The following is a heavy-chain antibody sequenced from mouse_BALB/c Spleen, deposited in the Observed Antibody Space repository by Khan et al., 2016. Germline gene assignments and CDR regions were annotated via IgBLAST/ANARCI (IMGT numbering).Heavy chain of an antibody. CDR1: GYTFTNYG. J-gene: IGHJ3*01. Sequence: QIQLVQSGPELKKPGETVKISCKASGYTFTNYGMNWVKQAPGKGLKWMGWINTNTGEPTYAEEFKGRFAFSLATSASTAYLQIYNLKNEDTATYFCAEDYYGSNGFAYWGQGTLVTVSA. D-gene: IGHD1-1*01. V-gene: IGHV9-3*02. CDR3: AEDYYGSNGFAY. CDR2: INTNTGEP.